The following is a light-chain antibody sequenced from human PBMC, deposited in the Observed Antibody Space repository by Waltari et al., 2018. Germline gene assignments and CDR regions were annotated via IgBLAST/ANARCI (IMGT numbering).Light chain of an antibody. CDR1: QNINNY. Sequence: DIQMTQSPSSLSASVGARVTITCRASQNINNYLNWYQQKPGKAPKLLIHAASSLQSGVPSRFSGSGSGTDFTLTISSLQTEDFATYYCQQSYSTRLTFGGGTKVEIK. CDR3: QQSYSTRLT. V-gene: IGKV1-39*01. CDR2: AAS. J-gene: IGKJ4*01.